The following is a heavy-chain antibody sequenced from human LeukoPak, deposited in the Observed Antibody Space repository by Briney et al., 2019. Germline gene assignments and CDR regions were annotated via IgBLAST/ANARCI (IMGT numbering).Heavy chain of an antibody. Sequence: SETLSLTCAVYGGSFSGDYWSWIRQPPGKGLEWIGEINHSGSTNYNPSLKSRVTISVDTSKNQFSLKLSSVTAADTAVYYCARGRAAGFFDNYYFDYWGQGTLVTVSS. CDR1: GGSFSGDY. D-gene: IGHD6-13*01. CDR3: ARGRAAGFFDNYYFDY. V-gene: IGHV4-34*01. J-gene: IGHJ4*02. CDR2: INHSGST.